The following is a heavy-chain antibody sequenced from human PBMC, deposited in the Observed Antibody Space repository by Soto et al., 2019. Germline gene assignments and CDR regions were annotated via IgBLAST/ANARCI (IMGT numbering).Heavy chain of an antibody. CDR3: AKSEGRIAVAGNYYYGMDV. D-gene: IGHD6-19*01. CDR1: GFTFSSYA. CDR2: ISGSGGST. V-gene: IGHV3-23*01. J-gene: IGHJ6*02. Sequence: EVQLLESGGGLVQPGGSLRLSCAASGFTFSSYAMSWVRQAPGTGLEWVSAISGSGGSTSYADSVKGRFTSSRDNSKNPLYLQMNSLRYDDTAVYYCAKSEGRIAVAGNYYYGMDVWGQGTTVTVSS.